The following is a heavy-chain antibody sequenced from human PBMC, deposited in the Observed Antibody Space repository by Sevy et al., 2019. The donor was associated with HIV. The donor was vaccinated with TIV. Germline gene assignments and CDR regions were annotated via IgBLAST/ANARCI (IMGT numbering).Heavy chain of an antibody. V-gene: IGHV1-2*02. CDR2: IDPKSGGT. D-gene: IGHD3-3*01. J-gene: IGHJ6*02. Sequence: ASVKVSCKASGYTFTDYYTHWVRQAPGQGLEWMGWIDPKSGGTKYAKKFKGRITMTRDTSISTVYLELRRLRSDDTAVYVCAGEFYDSWSGPIDFFYGMDVWGQGTTVTVSS. CDR3: AGEFYDSWSGPIDFFYGMDV. CDR1: GYTFTDYY.